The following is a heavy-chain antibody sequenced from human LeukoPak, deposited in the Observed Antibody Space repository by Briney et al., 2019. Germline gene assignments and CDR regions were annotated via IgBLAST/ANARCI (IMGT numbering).Heavy chain of an antibody. CDR2: INSDGSST. J-gene: IGHJ6*02. CDR1: GFTFSSYW. D-gene: IGHD3-3*01. V-gene: IGHV3-74*01. Sequence: GGSLRLSCAASGFTFSSYWMHWARQAPGKGLVWVSRINSDGSSTSYADSVRGRFTISRDNAKNTLYLQMNSLRAEDTAVYYCARVWSDYSLYYYYGMDVWGQGTTVTVSS. CDR3: ARVWSDYSLYYYYGMDV.